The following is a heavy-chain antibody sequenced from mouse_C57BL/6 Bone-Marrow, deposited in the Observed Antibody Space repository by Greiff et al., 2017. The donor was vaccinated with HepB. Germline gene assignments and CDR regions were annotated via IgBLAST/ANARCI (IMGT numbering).Heavy chain of an antibody. Sequence: DVKLVESGGGLVKPGGSLKLSCAASGFTFSSYAMSWVRQTPEKRLEWVATISDGGSYTYYPDNVKGRFTISRDNAKNNLYLQMSHLKSEDTAMYYCARGPTVVAWDAMDYWGQGTSVTVSS. D-gene: IGHD1-1*01. CDR2: ISDGGSYT. CDR1: GFTFSSYA. J-gene: IGHJ4*01. CDR3: ARGPTVVAWDAMDY. V-gene: IGHV5-4*03.